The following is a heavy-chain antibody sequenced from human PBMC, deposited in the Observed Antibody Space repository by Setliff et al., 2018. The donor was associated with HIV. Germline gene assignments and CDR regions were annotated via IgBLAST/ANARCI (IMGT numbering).Heavy chain of an antibody. CDR3: TRSDFYLDGSSYYNWFDP. V-gene: IGHV1-2*06. CDR2: INPNSGVA. J-gene: IGHJ5*02. CDR1: GYTFTNYY. Sequence: GASVKVSCKASGYTFTNYYIHWVRQAPGQGLEWMGRINPNSGVANIVQKFQGRVTLTRDTSISTAYMELSRLKSDDTALYFCTRSDFYLDGSSYYNWFDPWGQGTLVTVSS. D-gene: IGHD3-22*01.